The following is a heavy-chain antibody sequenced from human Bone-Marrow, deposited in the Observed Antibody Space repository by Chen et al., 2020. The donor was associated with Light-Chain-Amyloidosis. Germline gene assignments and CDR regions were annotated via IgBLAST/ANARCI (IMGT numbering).Heavy chain of an antibody. Sequence: EVQLSESGGGLVQPGGSLRLSCAASGFSFSNYAMSWVRQAPGKGLEWVSAISPSGGRTYYADSVKGRLTISRDKSENTLYLQMNSLRVEDTAVYYCAKDGKEWLPDAWGQGTLVTVSS. CDR1: GFSFSNYA. D-gene: IGHD3-3*01. V-gene: IGHV3-23*01. CDR2: ISPSGGRT. CDR3: AKDGKEWLPDA. J-gene: IGHJ5*02.